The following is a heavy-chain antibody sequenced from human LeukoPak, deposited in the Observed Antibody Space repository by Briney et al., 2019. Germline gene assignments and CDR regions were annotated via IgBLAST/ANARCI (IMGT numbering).Heavy chain of an antibody. Sequence: PSETLSLTCTVSGGSISSYYWSWIRQPPGKGLEWIGYIYYSGSTNYNPSLKSRVTISVDTSKNQFSLKLSSGTAADTAVYYCARRYCSGGSCYSAFDIWGQGTMVTVSS. CDR1: GGSISSYY. D-gene: IGHD2-15*01. J-gene: IGHJ3*02. V-gene: IGHV4-59*01. CDR3: ARRYCSGGSCYSAFDI. CDR2: IYYSGST.